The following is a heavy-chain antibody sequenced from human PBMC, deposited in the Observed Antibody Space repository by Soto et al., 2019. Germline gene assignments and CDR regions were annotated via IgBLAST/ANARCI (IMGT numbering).Heavy chain of an antibody. Sequence: PSETLSLTCTVSGGSVSSGSYYWSWIRQPPGKGLEWIGYIYYSGSTNYNPSLKSRVTISVDTSKNQFSLKLSSVTAADTAVYYCAGGPVRGVIPLYYYYYGMDVWGQGTTVT. J-gene: IGHJ6*02. CDR1: GGSVSSGSYY. CDR3: AGGPVRGVIPLYYYYYGMDV. V-gene: IGHV4-61*01. D-gene: IGHD3-10*01. CDR2: IYYSGST.